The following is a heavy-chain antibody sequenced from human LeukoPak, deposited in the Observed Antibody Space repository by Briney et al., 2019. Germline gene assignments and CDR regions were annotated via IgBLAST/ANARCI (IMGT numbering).Heavy chain of an antibody. Sequence: SETLSLTCAVYGGSFSGYYWSWIRQPPGKGLEWIGEINHSGSTNYNPSLKSRVTISVDTSKNQFSLKLSSVTAADTAVYYCARHGPHRFCSSTSCYLYPVNNWFDPWGQGTLVTVSS. J-gene: IGHJ5*02. V-gene: IGHV4-34*01. CDR1: GGSFSGYY. D-gene: IGHD2-2*01. CDR3: ARHGPHRFCSSTSCYLYPVNNWFDP. CDR2: INHSGST.